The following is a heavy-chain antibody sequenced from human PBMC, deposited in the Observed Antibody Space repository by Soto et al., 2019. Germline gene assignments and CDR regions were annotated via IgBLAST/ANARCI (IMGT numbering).Heavy chain of an antibody. CDR3: ARDWYSRSWFRLDY. J-gene: IGHJ4*02. CDR1: VDSVSSNSAA. D-gene: IGHD6-13*01. Sequence: SQTLSLTCAISVDSVSSNSAAWNWIRQSPSRGLEWLGRTYYRSKWYNDYAVSVKSRIIISPDTSKNQFSLQLNSVTPEDTAVYYCARDWYSRSWFRLDYWGQGTLVTVSS. V-gene: IGHV6-1*01. CDR2: TYYRSKWYN.